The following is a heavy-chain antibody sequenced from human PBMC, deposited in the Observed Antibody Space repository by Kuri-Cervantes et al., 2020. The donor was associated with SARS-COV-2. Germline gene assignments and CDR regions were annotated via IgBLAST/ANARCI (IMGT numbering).Heavy chain of an antibody. CDR1: GFTFSSYG. V-gene: IGHV3-30*02. CDR2: IRYDGSNK. CDR3: ATADWITGTRSYFDY. Sequence: GGSLRLSSAASGFTFSSYGMHWVRQAPGKGLEWVAFIRYDGSNKYYADSVKGRFTISRGNSKNTLYLQMNSLRAEDTAVYYCATADWITGTRSYFDYWGQGTLVTVSS. D-gene: IGHD1-20*01. J-gene: IGHJ4*02.